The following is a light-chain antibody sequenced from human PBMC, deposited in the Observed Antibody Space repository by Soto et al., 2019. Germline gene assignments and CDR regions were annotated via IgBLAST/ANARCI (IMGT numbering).Light chain of an antibody. Sequence: AILMTQSPSSLSASTGDRVTITCRASQGTSSYLAWYQQKPGKAPKLLIYAASTLQSGVPSRFSGSGSGTDFTLTISCLQSEDFATYYCQQYYSYPRTFGQGTKVDIK. CDR1: QGTSSY. CDR3: QQYYSYPRT. CDR2: AAS. V-gene: IGKV1-8*01. J-gene: IGKJ1*01.